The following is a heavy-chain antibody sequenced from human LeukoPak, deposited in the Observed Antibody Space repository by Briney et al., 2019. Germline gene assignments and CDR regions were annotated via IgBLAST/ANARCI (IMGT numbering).Heavy chain of an antibody. V-gene: IGHV4-59*01. Sequence: PSETLSLTCSVSGGSIGSYYWSWIRQPPGKGLEWIGHLSNSGSTNYNPSLKSRVTISVDTSKNQFSLKLNSVTAADTAVYYCARATETFSWILQHWGQGTLVTVSS. CDR1: GGSIGSYY. D-gene: IGHD6-13*01. J-gene: IGHJ1*01. CDR3: ARATETFSWILQH. CDR2: LSNSGST.